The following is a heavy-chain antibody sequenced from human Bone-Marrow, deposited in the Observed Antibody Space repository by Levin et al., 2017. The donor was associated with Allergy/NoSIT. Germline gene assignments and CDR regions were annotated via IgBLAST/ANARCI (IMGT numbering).Heavy chain of an antibody. Sequence: VASVKVSCAASGFTFSSYSMNWVRQAPGKGLEWVSSISSSSSYIYYADSVKGRFTISRDNAKNSLYLQMNSLRAEDTAVYYCARVKTYCSSTSCYAYYDYGMDVWGQGTTVTVSS. J-gene: IGHJ6*02. CDR1: GFTFSSYS. V-gene: IGHV3-21*01. CDR3: ARVKTYCSSTSCYAYYDYGMDV. CDR2: ISSSSSYI. D-gene: IGHD2-2*01.